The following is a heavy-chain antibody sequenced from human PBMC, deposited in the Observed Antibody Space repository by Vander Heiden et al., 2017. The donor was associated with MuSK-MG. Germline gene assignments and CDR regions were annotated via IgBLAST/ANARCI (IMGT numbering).Heavy chain of an antibody. V-gene: IGHV4-39*01. Sequence: TVSGGSISSSSYYWGWIRQPPGKGLEWIGSINYSGSAHYKPSLKSRLTISADTSRNQFSLKLSSVTAADTAVYYCATSPWVRGLIVSFFDYWGQGTLVTVSS. J-gene: IGHJ4*02. D-gene: IGHD3-10*01. CDR2: INYSGSA. CDR3: ATSPWVRGLIVSFFDY. CDR1: GGSISSSSYY.